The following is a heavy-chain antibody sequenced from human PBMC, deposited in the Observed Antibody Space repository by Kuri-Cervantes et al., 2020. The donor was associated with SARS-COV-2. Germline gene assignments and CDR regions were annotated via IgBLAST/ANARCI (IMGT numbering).Heavy chain of an antibody. V-gene: IGHV4-61*09. CDR1: GVSVTGGTYY. CDR3: ASVSGSYYWAFDY. J-gene: IGHJ4*02. Sequence: SQTLSLTCAVSGVSVTGGTYYWAWIRQPAGKGLEWIGHLDTSGSTTYNPSLKGRVTISLDPSNNQVSLKLTSATAADTAVYYCASVSGSYYWAFDYWGQGTLVTVSS. D-gene: IGHD1-26*01. CDR2: LDTSGST.